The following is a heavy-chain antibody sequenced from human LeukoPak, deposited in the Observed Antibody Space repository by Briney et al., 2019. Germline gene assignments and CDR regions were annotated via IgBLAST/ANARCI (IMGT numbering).Heavy chain of an antibody. D-gene: IGHD2-2*01. Sequence: GASVKVSCKASGGTFISYAISWVRQAPGQGLEWMGGIIPIFGTANFAQKFQGRVTITADESTSTAYMELSSLRSEDTAVYYCARDRGDPRVVPAAISWFDPWGQGTLVTVSS. CDR3: ARDRGDPRVVPAAISWFDP. J-gene: IGHJ5*02. CDR2: IIPIFGTA. CDR1: GGTFISYA. V-gene: IGHV1-69*13.